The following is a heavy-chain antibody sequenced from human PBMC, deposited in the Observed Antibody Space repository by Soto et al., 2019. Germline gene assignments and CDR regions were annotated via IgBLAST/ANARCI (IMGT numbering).Heavy chain of an antibody. Sequence: ASETLSLTCAVSGYSISSSNWWGWIRQPPGKGLEWIGYIYYSGSTYYNPSLKSRVTMSVDTSKNQFSLKLSSVTAVDTAVYYCARNSDYYGMDVWGQGTTVTVSS. J-gene: IGHJ6*02. CDR2: IYYSGST. CDR3: ARNSDYYGMDV. CDR1: GYSISSSNW. V-gene: IGHV4-28*01.